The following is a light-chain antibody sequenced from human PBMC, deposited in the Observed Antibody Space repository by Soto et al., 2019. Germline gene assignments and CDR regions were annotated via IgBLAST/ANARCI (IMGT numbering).Light chain of an antibody. J-gene: IGKJ3*01. CDR1: QSISYN. CDR3: QQYNDWSRT. V-gene: IGKV3D-15*01. CDR2: GLS. Sequence: EIVMTQSPATLSVSPGERATLSCRASQSISYNLAWYQQKPGQAPRLLPYGLSTRATGTPARFSGSGSGTDFTLTISSMQSEDFAIYYCQQYNDWSRTFGPGTKVDFK.